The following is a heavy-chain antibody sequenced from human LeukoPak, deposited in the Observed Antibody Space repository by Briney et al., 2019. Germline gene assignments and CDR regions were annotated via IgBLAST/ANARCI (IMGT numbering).Heavy chain of an antibody. Sequence: GASVKVSCKASGYTFTGYYTHWVRQAPGQGLEWMGWINPNSGGTNYAQNFQGRVTMTRDTSISTAYMELSRLRSDDTAVYYCTTTVYTGTYSYWGQGTLVTVSS. D-gene: IGHD1-26*01. V-gene: IGHV1-2*02. CDR1: GYTFTGYY. J-gene: IGHJ4*02. CDR3: TTTVYTGTYSY. CDR2: INPNSGGT.